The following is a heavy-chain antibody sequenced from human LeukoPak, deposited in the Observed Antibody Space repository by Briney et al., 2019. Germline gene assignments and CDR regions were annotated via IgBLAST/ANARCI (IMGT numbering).Heavy chain of an antibody. CDR3: SSQPAVLDLDC. CDR1: GFGFSSYW. V-gene: IGHV3-7*01. J-gene: IGHJ4*02. D-gene: IGHD6-19*01. CDR2: IKTDGGGK. Sequence: GGSLRLSCAASGFGFSSYWMTWVRQAPGKGLEWVANIKTDGGGKNYVDSVKGRFTISRDNAKNSLYLQMRGLRVEDTAGYYCSSQPAVLDLDCWGQGTLVTVSS.